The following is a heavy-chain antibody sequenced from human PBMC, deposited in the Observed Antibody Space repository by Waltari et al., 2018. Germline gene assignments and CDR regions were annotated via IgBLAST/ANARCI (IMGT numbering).Heavy chain of an antibody. CDR1: GPIFRTHC. Sequence: EVQLVESGGGLVQPGGSLRLSCAASGPIFRTHCLNWVRQAPGKGLEWVAYISSTGTTIYYTDSVQGRFTISRTNAQNSLYLQMNSLRAEDTAVYYCAREIRGTGYFPDAFDIWGQGTMVTVSS. CDR3: AREIRGTGYFPDAFDI. CDR2: ISSTGTTI. V-gene: IGHV3-48*01. D-gene: IGHD3-9*01. J-gene: IGHJ3*02.